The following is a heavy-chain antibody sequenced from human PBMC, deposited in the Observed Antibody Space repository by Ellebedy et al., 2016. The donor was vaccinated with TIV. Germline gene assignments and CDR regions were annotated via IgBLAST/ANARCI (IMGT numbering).Heavy chain of an antibody. CDR2: INHSGST. CDR1: GGSFSGYY. Sequence: SETLSLXXAVYGGSFSGYYWSWIRQPPGKGLEWIGEINHSGSTNYNPSLKSRVTISVDTSKNQFSLKLSSVTAADTAVYYCASKYSDSTTFDYWGQGTLVTVSS. D-gene: IGHD4-11*01. V-gene: IGHV4-34*01. CDR3: ASKYSDSTTFDY. J-gene: IGHJ4*02.